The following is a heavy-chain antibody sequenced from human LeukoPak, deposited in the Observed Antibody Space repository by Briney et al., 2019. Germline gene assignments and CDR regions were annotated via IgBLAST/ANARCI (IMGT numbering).Heavy chain of an antibody. Sequence: PGGSLRLSCAASGFMFQESAMHWVRQAPGKGLEWVAGIGWASKSIIYADSVKGRFTISRDNGRNSLYLEMNSLRLEDTALYFCAKAMAAPGAFDIWGRGTMVTVSS. J-gene: IGHJ3*02. CDR2: IGWASKSI. CDR3: AKAMAAPGAFDI. D-gene: IGHD5-24*01. V-gene: IGHV3-9*01. CDR1: GFMFQESA.